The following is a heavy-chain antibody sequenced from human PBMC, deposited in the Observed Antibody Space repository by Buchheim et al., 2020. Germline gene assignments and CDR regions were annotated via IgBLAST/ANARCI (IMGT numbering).Heavy chain of an antibody. CDR1: GGSFSGYY. CDR3: ARGGDIVVVVAADNWFDP. Sequence: QVQLQQWGAGLLKPSETLSLTCAVYGGSFSGYYWSWIRQPPGKGLEWIGEINQSGRANYNPSLKSRVTISVDTSKNQFSLKLNSVTAADTAVYYCARGGDIVVVVAADNWFDPWGQGTL. J-gene: IGHJ5*02. CDR2: INQSGRA. V-gene: IGHV4-34*01. D-gene: IGHD2-15*01.